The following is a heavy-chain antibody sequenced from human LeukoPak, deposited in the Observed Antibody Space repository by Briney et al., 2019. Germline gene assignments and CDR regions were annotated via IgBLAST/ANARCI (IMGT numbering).Heavy chain of an antibody. CDR1: GGSFSGYY. V-gene: IGHV4-4*08. D-gene: IGHD3-10*01. CDR2: IYNSGNT. CDR3: AREGPHGSGIYYNPLDY. J-gene: IGHJ4*02. Sequence: PSETLSLTCAVYGGSFSGYYWTWIRQPPGKGLEWIGNIYNSGNTNYNPSLKSRVTISVDTSKNQSSLKLISVTAADTALYYCAREGPHGSGIYYNPLDYWGQGALVIVSS.